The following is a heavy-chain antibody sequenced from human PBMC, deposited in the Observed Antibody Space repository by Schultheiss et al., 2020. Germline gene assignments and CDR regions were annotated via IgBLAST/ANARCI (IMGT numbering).Heavy chain of an antibody. CDR1: GYSISSGGYS. CDR2: IYHSGST. J-gene: IGHJ1*01. CDR3: ARGRGVVAVQEYFQH. Sequence: SATLSLTCTVSGYSISSGGYSWSWVRQPPGKGLEWIGYIYHSGSTYYNPSLKSRVTISVDRSKNQFSLKLSSVTAADTAVYYCARGRGVVAVQEYFQHWGEGTLVTVSS. D-gene: IGHD2-15*01. V-gene: IGHV4-30-2*01.